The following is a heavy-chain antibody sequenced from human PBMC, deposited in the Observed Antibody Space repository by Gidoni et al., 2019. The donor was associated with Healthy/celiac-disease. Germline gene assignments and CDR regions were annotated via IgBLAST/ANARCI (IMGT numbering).Heavy chain of an antibody. D-gene: IGHD3-22*01. CDR3: AKSPDSSGYRIIAEYFQH. Sequence: EVQLLESGGGLVQPGGSLRLSCAASGFPFRRYAMSWVRQAPGKALEWVSAISGSGGSTYYADTVKGRFTISRDNSKNTLYLQMNSLRAEDTAVYYCAKSPDSSGYRIIAEYFQHWGQGTLVTVSS. J-gene: IGHJ1*01. V-gene: IGHV3-23*01. CDR1: GFPFRRYA. CDR2: ISGSGGST.